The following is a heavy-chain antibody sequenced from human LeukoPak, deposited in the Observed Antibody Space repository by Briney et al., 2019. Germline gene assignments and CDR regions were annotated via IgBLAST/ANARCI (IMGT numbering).Heavy chain of an antibody. CDR3: ARGYGSGSYYSRYYYFYMDV. Sequence: SGTLSLTCTVSGGSISTYYWSWIRQPPGKGLEYIGYIHTSGSTNHNSSLRSRVTISIDMSKDQFSLMLSSVTAADTAVYFCARGYGSGSYYSRYYYFYMDVWGKGTTVTVSS. J-gene: IGHJ6*03. CDR1: GGSISTYY. CDR2: IHTSGST. V-gene: IGHV4-4*09. D-gene: IGHD3-10*01.